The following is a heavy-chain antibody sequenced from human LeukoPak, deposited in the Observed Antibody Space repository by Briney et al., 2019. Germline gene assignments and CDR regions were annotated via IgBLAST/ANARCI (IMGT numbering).Heavy chain of an antibody. V-gene: IGHV4-34*01. CDR3: ASCFTHGYSYGNNWFDP. D-gene: IGHD5-18*01. CDR1: GFTVSSNS. CDR2: INHSGST. Sequence: GSLRLSCTVSGFTVSSNSWSWIRQPPGKGLEWIGEINHSGSTNYNPSLKSRVTISVDTSKNQFSLKLSSVTAADTAVYYCASCFTHGYSYGNNWFDPWGQGTLVTVSS. J-gene: IGHJ5*02.